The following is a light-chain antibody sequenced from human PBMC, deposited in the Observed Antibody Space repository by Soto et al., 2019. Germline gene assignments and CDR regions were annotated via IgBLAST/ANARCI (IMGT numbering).Light chain of an antibody. CDR2: GTS. CDR1: QSVSSKY. Sequence: EIVLTQSPGTLSLSPGERATLSCRASQSVSSKYLAWYQQKPGQAPRVLIHGTSNRATGIPDRFSGSGSGTDFTLTSSRLEPEDFAVYYCEYYGNSIIFGGGTKVEIK. J-gene: IGKJ4*01. CDR3: EYYGNSII. V-gene: IGKV3-20*01.